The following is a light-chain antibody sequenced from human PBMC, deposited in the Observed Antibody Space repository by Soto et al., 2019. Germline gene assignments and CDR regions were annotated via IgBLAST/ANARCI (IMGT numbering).Light chain of an antibody. CDR1: QDIRGD. CDR2: AAS. J-gene: IGKJ1*01. V-gene: IGKV1-17*01. Sequence: DIQMTQSPSSLSASVGDRVTITCRASQDIRGDLGWFQQKPGKAPKRLIYAASSLQSGVPSRFSGSGSGTEFTLTISSLQPEDYATYYCLQHNDYPPTFGQGTKVEI. CDR3: LQHNDYPPT.